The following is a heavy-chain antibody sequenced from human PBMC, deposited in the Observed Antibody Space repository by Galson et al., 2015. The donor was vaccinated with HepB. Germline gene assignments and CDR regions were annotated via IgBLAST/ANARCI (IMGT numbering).Heavy chain of an antibody. CDR1: GFTFSSYA. D-gene: IGHD1-26*01. CDR2: ISYDGSNK. V-gene: IGHV3-30-3*01. CDR3: ARDRGGSYGLDY. J-gene: IGHJ4*02. Sequence: SLRLSCAASGFTFSSYAMHWVRQAPGKGLEWVAVISYDGSNKYYADSVKGRFTISRDNSKNTLYLQMNSLRAEDTAVYYCARDRGGSYGLDYWGQGTLVTVSS.